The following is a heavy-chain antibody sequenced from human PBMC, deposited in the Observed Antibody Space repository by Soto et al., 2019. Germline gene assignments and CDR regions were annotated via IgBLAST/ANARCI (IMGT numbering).Heavy chain of an antibody. CDR2: IHKDGNEK. Sequence: GGSLRLSCAASGFTFSDYWMSWVRQAPGKGLEWVANIHKDGNEKHYVDSVKGRFIVSRDNAKNSLYLQMNSLRAEDTAVYHCARDGTGADWNSDLWGQGTVVTVSS. D-gene: IGHD1-7*01. V-gene: IGHV3-7*01. CDR1: GFTFSDYW. CDR3: ARDGTGADWNSDL. J-gene: IGHJ5*02.